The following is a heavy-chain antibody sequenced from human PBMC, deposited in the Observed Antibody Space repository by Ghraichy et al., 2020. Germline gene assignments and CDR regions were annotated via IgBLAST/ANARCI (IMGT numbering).Heavy chain of an antibody. Sequence: GESLIISCVASGFSFTNSEMHWVRQAPGKGLEWVAFIFFDGNKKYYADSVKDRFTISRDNSKNTVFLQMNSLRPEDTAVYYCAKEKVGTRGQVYYLDHWGQGAPVTVSS. CDR2: IFFDGNKK. J-gene: IGHJ4*02. CDR1: GFSFTNSE. V-gene: IGHV3-30*02. CDR3: AKEKVGTRGQVYYLDH. D-gene: IGHD1-14*01.